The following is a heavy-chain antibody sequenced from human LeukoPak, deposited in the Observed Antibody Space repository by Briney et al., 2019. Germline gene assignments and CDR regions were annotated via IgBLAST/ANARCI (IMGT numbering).Heavy chain of an antibody. CDR3: ARDYDVWSGFPPFFEY. D-gene: IGHD3-3*01. J-gene: IGHJ4*01. Sequence: TGGSLRLSCAASGFTFSSYEMNWVRQAPGKGLEWVSYISSSDSTIYYADSVKGRFTISRDNAKNSLYLQMNSLRAEDTAVYYCARDYDVWSGFPPFFEYWGQGTLVSVSS. CDR1: GFTFSSYE. V-gene: IGHV3-48*03. CDR2: ISSSDSTI.